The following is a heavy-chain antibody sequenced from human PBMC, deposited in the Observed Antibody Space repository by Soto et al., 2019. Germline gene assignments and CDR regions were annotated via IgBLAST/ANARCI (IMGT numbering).Heavy chain of an antibody. J-gene: IGHJ4*02. Sequence: SETLSLTCAVYGGSFSGYYWSWIRQPPGKGLEWIGKINYSGSTNYNPSLKSRVTISVDTSKNQFSLKLSSVTAADTAVYYCARTSRFEYWGQGTLVTVSS. CDR3: ARTSRFEY. V-gene: IGHV4-34*01. D-gene: IGHD6-6*01. CDR2: INYSGST. CDR1: GGSFSGYY.